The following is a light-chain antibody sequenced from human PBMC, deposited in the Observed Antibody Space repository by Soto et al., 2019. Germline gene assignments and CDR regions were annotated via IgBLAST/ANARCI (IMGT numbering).Light chain of an antibody. Sequence: EIVLTHSPSTLSLSPGEIATLSCRASQSVSSYLAWYQHKPGQAPRLLIYDSSNRATGIPARFSGSGSGTDFTLTISSLEPEDFAVYYCQQRSDWLLTFGGGTKVEIK. CDR1: QSVSSY. CDR3: QQRSDWLLT. J-gene: IGKJ4*01. CDR2: DSS. V-gene: IGKV3-11*01.